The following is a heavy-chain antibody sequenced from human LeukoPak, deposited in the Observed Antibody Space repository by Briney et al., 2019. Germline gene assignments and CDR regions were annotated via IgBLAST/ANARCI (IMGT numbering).Heavy chain of an antibody. J-gene: IGHJ4*02. CDR1: GFTFSSYA. Sequence: PGRSLRLSCAASGFTFSSYAMGWVRQAPGKGLEWVSAISGSGGSTYYADSVKGRFTISRDNSKNTLYLQMNSLRAEDTAVYYCAKDRSCTNDICHGDFDYWGQGTLVTVSS. V-gene: IGHV3-23*01. CDR3: AKDRSCTNDICHGDFDY. D-gene: IGHD2-8*01. CDR2: ISGSGGST.